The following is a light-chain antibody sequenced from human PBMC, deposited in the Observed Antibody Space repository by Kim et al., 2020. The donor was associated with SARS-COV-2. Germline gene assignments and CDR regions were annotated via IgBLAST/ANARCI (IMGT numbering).Light chain of an antibody. V-gene: IGKV3-15*01. Sequence: SVSPGETATLSCRASQGVATKLAWYQHKPGQSPRLLIYGASTRATGIPARFRGSGSGTEFTLTISSLQSEDVAVYYCHQYYNWPPYTFGQGTKLEI. CDR1: QGVATK. CDR3: HQYYNWPPYT. J-gene: IGKJ2*01. CDR2: GAS.